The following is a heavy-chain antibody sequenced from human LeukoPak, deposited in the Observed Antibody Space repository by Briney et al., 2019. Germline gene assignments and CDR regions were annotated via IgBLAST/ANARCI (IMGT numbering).Heavy chain of an antibody. CDR3: XXXXXXHPVDY. V-gene: IGHV4-31*03. CDR1: GGSISSGGYY. J-gene: IGHJ4*02. Sequence: PSQTLSLTCTVSGGSISSGGYYWSWIRQHPGKGLEWIGYIYYXGXTYXNPSLKSRVTISVDTSKNQFSLKLSSVTAADTAVYYCXXXXXXHPVDYWGQGTLVTVSS. CDR2: IYYXGXT.